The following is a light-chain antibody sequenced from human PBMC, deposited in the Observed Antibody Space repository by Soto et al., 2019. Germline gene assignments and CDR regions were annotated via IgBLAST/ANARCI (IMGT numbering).Light chain of an antibody. CDR1: QSVSSNF. J-gene: IGKJ2*01. CDR3: QQYGASPRT. CDR2: GVS. Sequence: EIVLTQSPDTLSLSPGETATLSCRASQSVSSNFFAWYQQKPGQAPRLLIHGVSSRATGTPDRFSGSGSETDFTFTISRLEPEDFSIYYCQQYGASPRTVGQGTKLVIK. V-gene: IGKV3-20*01.